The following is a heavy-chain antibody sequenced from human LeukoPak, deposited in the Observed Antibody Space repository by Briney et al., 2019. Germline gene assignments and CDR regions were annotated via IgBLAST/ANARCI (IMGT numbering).Heavy chain of an antibody. V-gene: IGHV3-23*05. CDR3: AKVGGARAIEGRFDY. J-gene: IGHJ4*02. CDR2: IETGGAST. Sequence: PGGSLRLSCAASGFTFSSYGMSWVRQAPGKGLEWVSAIETGGASTYYADSVKGRYTISRDNSKNTLYLQMNSLRAEDTAVYYCAKVGGARAIEGRFDYWGQGTLVTVSS. D-gene: IGHD1-26*01. CDR1: GFTFSSYG.